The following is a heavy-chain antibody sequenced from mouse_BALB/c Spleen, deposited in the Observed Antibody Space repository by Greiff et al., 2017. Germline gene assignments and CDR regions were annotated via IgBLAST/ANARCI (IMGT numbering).Heavy chain of an antibody. CDR1: GYTFTSYW. CDR3: ARKEGYDGGRYYFDY. Sequence: VQLQQSGAELARPGASVKLSCKASGYTFTSYWMQWVKQRPGQGLEWIGAIYPGDGDTRYTQKFKGKATLTADKSSSTAYMQLSSLASEDSAVYYCARKEGYDGGRYYFDYWGQGTTLTVSS. J-gene: IGHJ2*01. V-gene: IGHV1-87*01. CDR2: IYPGDGDT. D-gene: IGHD2-14*01.